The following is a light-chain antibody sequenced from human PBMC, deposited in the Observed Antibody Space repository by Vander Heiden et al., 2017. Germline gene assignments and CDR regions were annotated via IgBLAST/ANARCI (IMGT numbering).Light chain of an antibody. V-gene: IGKV3-11*01. CDR3: QQRSNWPPKT. J-gene: IGKJ2*01. CDR2: DAS. Sequence: EIVFTQSPATLSLSPGERATLSCRASQSVSSYLAWYQQKPGQAPRLLIYDASNRATGIPARFSGSGSGTDFTLTISSLEPEDFAVYYCQQRSNWPPKTFGQGTKLEIK. CDR1: QSVSSY.